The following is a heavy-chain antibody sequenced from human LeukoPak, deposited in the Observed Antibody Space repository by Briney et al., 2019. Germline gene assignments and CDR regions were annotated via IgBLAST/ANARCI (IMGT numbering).Heavy chain of an antibody. CDR3: ARGRNYFPIDF. CDR1: TFIVSNSH. CDR2: IYNDGRT. J-gene: IGHJ4*02. D-gene: IGHD2/OR15-2a*01. V-gene: IGHV3-53*01. Sequence: GGSLRLSCAASTFIVSNSHMTWVRQTPGQGLEWVSVIYNDGRTFYADSVKGQFTISRDNSRNTLYLQMNSLRAEDTAVYYCARGRNYFPIDFWGQGTPVTVSS.